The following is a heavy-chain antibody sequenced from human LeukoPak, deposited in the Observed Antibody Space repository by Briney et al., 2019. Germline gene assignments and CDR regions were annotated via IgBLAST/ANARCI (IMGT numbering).Heavy chain of an antibody. D-gene: IGHD2-2*02. CDR1: GYSFTSYY. J-gene: IGHJ5*02. V-gene: IGHV1-2*02. CDR3: ARGPATAIARWFDP. CDR2: INPNSGGT. Sequence: ASVKVSCKTSGYSFTSYYMHWVRQAPGQGLEWMGWINPNSGGTNYAQKCQGRVTMTRDTSISTVYMELSRLRSDDTAVYYCARGPATAIARWFDPWGQGTLVTVSS.